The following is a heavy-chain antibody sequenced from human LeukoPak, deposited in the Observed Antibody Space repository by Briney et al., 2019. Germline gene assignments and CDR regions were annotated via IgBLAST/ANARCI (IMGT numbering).Heavy chain of an antibody. V-gene: IGHV3-11*01. CDR2: ISSSGSGT. CDR1: GFALSDYY. Sequence: PGGSPRLSCGASGFALSDYYMSWIRQAPGKGLEWVADISSSGSGTHYADSVKGRLTISRDNAKNSLDLQMNSLRAGDTALYYCVRLYYHDTSGCLPFDYWGRGTLVTVSS. J-gene: IGHJ4*02. D-gene: IGHD3-22*01. CDR3: VRLYYHDTSGCLPFDY.